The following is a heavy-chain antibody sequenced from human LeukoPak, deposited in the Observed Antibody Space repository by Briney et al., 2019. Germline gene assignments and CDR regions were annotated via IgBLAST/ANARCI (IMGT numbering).Heavy chain of an antibody. CDR2: IYTSGTT. Sequence: SETLSLTCTVSGGSINSYYWSWIRQPAGKGLEWIGRIYTSGTTNYNPSLKSRVTISVDTSKNQFSLKLSSVTAADTAVYYCARRSANKARSRGYYDSSGYYYVGWYFDLWGRGTLVTVSS. J-gene: IGHJ2*01. CDR3: ARRSANKARSRGYYDSSGYYYVGWYFDL. D-gene: IGHD3-22*01. CDR1: GGSINSYY. V-gene: IGHV4-4*07.